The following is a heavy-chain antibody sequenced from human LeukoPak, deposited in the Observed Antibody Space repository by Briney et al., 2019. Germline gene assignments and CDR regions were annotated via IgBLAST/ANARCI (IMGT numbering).Heavy chain of an antibody. V-gene: IGHV3-21*01. CDR1: GFTFSSYS. J-gene: IGHJ4*02. CDR2: ISSSSSYI. CDR3: ARVSQGYYFDY. Sequence: GGSLRLSCAASGFTFSSYSMNWVRQAPGKGLEWVSSISSSSSYIYYADSVKGRFTISRDHAKNSLYLQMNSLRAEDTAVYYCARVSQGYYFDYWGQGTLVTVSS.